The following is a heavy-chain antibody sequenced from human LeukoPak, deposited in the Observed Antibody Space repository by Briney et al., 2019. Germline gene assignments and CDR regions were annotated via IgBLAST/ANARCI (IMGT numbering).Heavy chain of an antibody. Sequence: GGGLRLSCAASLFSFNTYWMSWVRQAPGKGREGVANIGQDGTEKQPVDAVRGRCTISRDNANNSVFLQMNSLRAEDTAVYYCARDRDGKDYWGQGTLVTVSS. D-gene: IGHD1-1*01. J-gene: IGHJ4*02. V-gene: IGHV3-7*03. CDR3: ARDRDGKDY. CDR1: LFSFNTYW. CDR2: IGQDGTEK.